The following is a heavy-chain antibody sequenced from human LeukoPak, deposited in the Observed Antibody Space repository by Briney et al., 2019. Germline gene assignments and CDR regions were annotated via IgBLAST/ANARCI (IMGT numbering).Heavy chain of an antibody. CDR3: ARVSSHLHYDSSGYVYYYYYMDV. D-gene: IGHD3-22*01. CDR1: GFTFSSYA. J-gene: IGHJ6*03. CDR2: ISFDESNK. V-gene: IGHV3-30*07. Sequence: SGGSLRLSCAASGFTFSSYALHWVRQAPGKGLEWVAIISFDESNKYYADSVKGRFTVSRDNSKNTLYLQMNSLRAEDTAVYYCARVSSHLHYDSSGYVYYYYYMDVWGKGTTVTVSS.